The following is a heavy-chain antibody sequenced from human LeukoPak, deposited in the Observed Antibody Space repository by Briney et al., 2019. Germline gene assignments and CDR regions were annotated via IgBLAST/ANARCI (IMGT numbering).Heavy chain of an antibody. CDR3: ASLTFVYGMDV. CDR1: GGSISSGGYS. CDR2: TYHSGST. D-gene: IGHD3-9*01. Sequence: PSQTLSLTCAVSGGSISSGGYSWSWIRQPPGKGLEWIGYTYHSGSTYYNPSLKSRVTISVDRSKNQFSLKLSSVTAADTAVYYCASLTFVYGMDVWGQGTTVTVSS. J-gene: IGHJ6*02. V-gene: IGHV4-30-2*01.